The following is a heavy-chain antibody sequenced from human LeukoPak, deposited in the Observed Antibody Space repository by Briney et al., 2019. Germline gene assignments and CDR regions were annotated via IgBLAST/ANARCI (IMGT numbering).Heavy chain of an antibody. CDR3: AKVKVVGYSTFDY. Sequence: GGSLRLSCAASGFTFSNSAMSWVRQAPGKGLEWVSGFTRNDETTSYADSVKGRFTIYTLYLQMNSLTAEDTAVYYCAKVKVVGYSTFDYWGQGTLVTVSP. CDR1: GFTFSNSA. V-gene: IGHV3-23*01. J-gene: IGHJ4*02. CDR2: FTRNDETT. D-gene: IGHD3-22*01.